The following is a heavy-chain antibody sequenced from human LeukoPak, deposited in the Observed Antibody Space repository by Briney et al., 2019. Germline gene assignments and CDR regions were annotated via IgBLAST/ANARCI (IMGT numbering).Heavy chain of an antibody. D-gene: IGHD3-10*01. J-gene: IGHJ6*02. CDR2: ISGSGGST. CDR1: GFTFSSYA. CDR3: ARARTSYGSGSYYPFYYYYYGMDV. Sequence: GGSLRLSCAASGFTFSSYAMSWVRQAPGKGLEWVSAISGSGGSTYYADSVKGRFTISRDNSKNTLYLQMNSLRAEDTAVYYCARARTSYGSGSYYPFYYYYYGMDVWAKGPRSPSP. V-gene: IGHV3-23*01.